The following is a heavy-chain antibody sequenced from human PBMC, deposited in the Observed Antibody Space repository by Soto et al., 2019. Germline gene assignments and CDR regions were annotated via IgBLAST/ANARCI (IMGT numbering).Heavy chain of an antibody. CDR2: IYHDERT. V-gene: IGHV4-4*02. Sequence: QVQLQESGPGLVKPSETLSLTCVVSGDSITNTNWWTWVRRPPGKGLEWIGEIYHDERTNYNPSLQSRVIVSVDKSKNPFSLTLRSVTAADTAIYYCARVRSDGWFWAFDMWGQGTMVTVSS. D-gene: IGHD6-19*01. CDR3: ARVRSDGWFWAFDM. J-gene: IGHJ3*02. CDR1: GDSITNTNW.